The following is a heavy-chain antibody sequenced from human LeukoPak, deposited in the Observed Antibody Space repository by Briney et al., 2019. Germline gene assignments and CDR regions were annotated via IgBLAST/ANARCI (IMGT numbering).Heavy chain of an antibody. V-gene: IGHV3-23*01. CDR3: AKDRSWGLDY. CDR1: GFIFNSYG. D-gene: IGHD7-27*01. CDR2: LSGSGDTT. Sequence: PGGSLRLSCAASGFIFNSYGMSWVRQAPGKGLEWVSALSGSGDTTYYADSVKGRFTISRDNSKNTLYLQMKSLRVEDTAIYYCAKDRSWGLDYWGQGTLVTVSS. J-gene: IGHJ4*02.